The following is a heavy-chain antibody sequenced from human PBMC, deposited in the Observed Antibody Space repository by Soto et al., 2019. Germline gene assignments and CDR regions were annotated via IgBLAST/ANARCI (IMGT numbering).Heavy chain of an antibody. CDR2: IYYSGST. V-gene: IGHV4-59*01. Sequence: SETLSLTCTVSGGSISSYYWGWIRQPPGKGLEWIGYIYYSGSTNYNPSLKSRVTISVDTSKNQFSLKLSSVTAADTAVYYCAAHVRYFDWFPPAFDPWGQGTLVTVSS. CDR1: GGSISSYY. J-gene: IGHJ5*02. D-gene: IGHD3-9*01. CDR3: AAHVRYFDWFPPAFDP.